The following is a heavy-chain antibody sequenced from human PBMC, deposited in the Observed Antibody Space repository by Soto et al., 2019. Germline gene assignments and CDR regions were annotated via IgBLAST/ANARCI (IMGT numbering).Heavy chain of an antibody. CDR1: GGTFSSHA. V-gene: IGHV1-69*13. J-gene: IGHJ6*02. D-gene: IGHD3-16*01. Sequence: ASVKVSCKASGGTFSSHAISWVRQAPGQGLEWMGGIIPFFKAANYAQKFQGRVTITADDSTSTAYMDLYSLRSEDTAVYYCARDVPLNYYDGTFSYYAMDVWGQGTTVPVSS. CDR3: ARDVPLNYYDGTFSYYAMDV. CDR2: IIPFFKAA.